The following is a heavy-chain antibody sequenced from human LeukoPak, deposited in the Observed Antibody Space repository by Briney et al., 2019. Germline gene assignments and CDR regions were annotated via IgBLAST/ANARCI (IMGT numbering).Heavy chain of an antibody. CDR2: IYYSGST. Sequence: PAETLFLTCTVSGRSISSYCWSWIRQPPRKGLEWIGYIYYSGSTNYNPPLKSRVTISVDTSKNQFSLKLNSVTAADTAVYYCARVGRGYSYGPFDSWGQGTLVTVSS. D-gene: IGHD5-18*01. J-gene: IGHJ4*02. CDR3: ARVGRGYSYGPFDS. CDR1: GRSISSYC. V-gene: IGHV4-59*01.